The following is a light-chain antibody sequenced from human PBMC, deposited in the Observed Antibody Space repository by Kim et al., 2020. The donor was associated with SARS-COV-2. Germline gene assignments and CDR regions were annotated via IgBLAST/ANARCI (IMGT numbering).Light chain of an antibody. J-gene: IGLJ3*02. CDR3: QSYDGNTLV. Sequence: KAVTISCTRSSGTFANNYVQWYQQRPGSSPTTVIFEDKQRHSGVPHRFSGSVDSSSNSASLTISGLRPEDEADYYCQSYDGNTLVFGGGTKLTVL. V-gene: IGLV6-57*01. CDR2: EDK. CDR1: SGTFANNY.